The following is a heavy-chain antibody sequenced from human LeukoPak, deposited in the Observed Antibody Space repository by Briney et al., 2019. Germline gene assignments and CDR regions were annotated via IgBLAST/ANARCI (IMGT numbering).Heavy chain of an antibody. CDR2: IYSSGTT. D-gene: IGHD1-26*01. V-gene: IGHV4-59*01. CDR1: GGSITNYY. CDR3: ARDGSYYAY. J-gene: IGHJ4*02. Sequence: SETLSLTCTVSGGSITNYYWTWIRQPPGKGLEWVGYIYSSGTTNYHPSLKSRVTMSVDTSKNQFSLKLSSVTAADTAMYYCARDGSYYAYWGQGILVTVSS.